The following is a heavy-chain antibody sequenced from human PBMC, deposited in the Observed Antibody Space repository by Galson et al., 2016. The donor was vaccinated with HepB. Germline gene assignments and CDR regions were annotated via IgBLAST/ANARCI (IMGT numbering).Heavy chain of an antibody. V-gene: IGHV4-34*01. D-gene: IGHD4-17*01. CDR1: GGSFSGFY. Sequence: SETLSLTCAVYGGSFSGFYWSWIRQPSGKGLEWIGDINHSGSTNYNPSLKSRVTVSLHTSKNQFSLNLSSVTAADTAVYYCARRLRSRYNWFDHWGQGTLVTVSS. CDR2: INHSGST. CDR3: ARRLRSRYNWFDH. J-gene: IGHJ5*02.